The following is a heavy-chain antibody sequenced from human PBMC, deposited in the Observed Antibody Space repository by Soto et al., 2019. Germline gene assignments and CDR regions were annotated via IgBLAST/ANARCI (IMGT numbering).Heavy chain of an antibody. CDR1: GYTFTSYG. CDR3: ARVNAPFITFLREIYFFDY. CDR2: ISAYNGNT. J-gene: IGHJ4*02. Sequence: ASVKVSCKASGYTFTSYGISWVRQAPGQGLEWMGWISAYNGNTNYAQKLQGRVTMTTDTSTSTAYMELRSLRSDDTAVYYCARVNAPFITFLREIYFFDYWGQGTLVTVSS. V-gene: IGHV1-18*01. D-gene: IGHD3-10*01.